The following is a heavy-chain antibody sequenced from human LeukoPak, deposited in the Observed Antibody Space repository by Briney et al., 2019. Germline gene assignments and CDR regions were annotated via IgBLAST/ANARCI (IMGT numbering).Heavy chain of an antibody. D-gene: IGHD1-7*01. CDR1: GFTFSSYA. CDR2: ISYDGSNK. CDR3: ARDITGTTGAFDI. J-gene: IGHJ3*02. Sequence: GGFLRLSCAASGFTFSSYAMHWVRQAPGKGLEWVAVISYDGSNKYYADSVKGRSTISRDNSKNTLYLQMNSLRAEDTAVYYCARDITGTTGAFDIWGQGTMVTVSS. V-gene: IGHV3-30-3*01.